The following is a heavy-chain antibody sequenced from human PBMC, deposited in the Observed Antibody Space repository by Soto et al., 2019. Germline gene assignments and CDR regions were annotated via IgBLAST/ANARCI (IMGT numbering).Heavy chain of an antibody. CDR2: IIPVYGTA. D-gene: IGHD6-13*01. CDR1: GGTFSSYG. J-gene: IGHJ3*02. V-gene: IGHV1-69*13. CDR3: ARYIAAAGPNAFDI. Sequence: GASVKVSCKASGGTFSSYGITWVRQAPGQGLEWMGGIIPVYGTANYAQKFQGRVTITADESTSTAYMELSSLRSEDTAMYYCARYIAAAGPNAFDIWGQGTMVTVSS.